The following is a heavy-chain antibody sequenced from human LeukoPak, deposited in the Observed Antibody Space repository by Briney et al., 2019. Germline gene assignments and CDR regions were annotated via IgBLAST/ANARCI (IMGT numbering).Heavy chain of an antibody. V-gene: IGHV3-48*03. D-gene: IGHD3-22*01. Sequence: GGSLRLSCAASGFTFSSHEMNWVRQAPGKGLEWVSYISSSGSTIYYADSVKGRFTISRDNAKNSLYLQMNSLRAEDTAVYYCARTPLSPYDSSGYGDYWGQGTLVTVSS. CDR3: ARTPLSPYDSSGYGDY. CDR2: ISSSGSTI. CDR1: GFTFSSHE. J-gene: IGHJ4*02.